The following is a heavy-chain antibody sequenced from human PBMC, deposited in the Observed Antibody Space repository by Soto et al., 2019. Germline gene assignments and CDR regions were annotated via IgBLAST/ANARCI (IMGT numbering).Heavy chain of an antibody. V-gene: IGHV3-21*01. CDR1: GFTFSSYS. CDR3: ARVSGMATSNY. D-gene: IGHD5-12*01. Sequence: GGSLRLCCAASGFTFSSYSMNWVRQPPGKGLEWVSSISSSSSYIYYADSVKGRFTISRDNAKNSLYLQMNSLRAEDTAVYYCARVSGMATSNYWGQGTLVTVSS. J-gene: IGHJ4*02. CDR2: ISSSSSYI.